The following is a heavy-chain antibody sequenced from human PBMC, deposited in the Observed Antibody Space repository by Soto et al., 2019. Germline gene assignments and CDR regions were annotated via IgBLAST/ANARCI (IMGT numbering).Heavy chain of an antibody. CDR1: GFTFSSYS. CDR3: AQIRFLEWLPHPDDDAFDI. D-gene: IGHD3-3*01. CDR2: ISSSSSYI. V-gene: IGHV3-21*01. J-gene: IGHJ3*02. Sequence: GGSLRLSCAASGFTFSSYSMNWVRQAPGKGLEWVSSISSSSSYIYYADSVKGRFTISRDNAKNSLYLQMNSLRAEDTAVYYCAQIRFLEWLPHPDDDAFDIWGQGTMVTVSS.